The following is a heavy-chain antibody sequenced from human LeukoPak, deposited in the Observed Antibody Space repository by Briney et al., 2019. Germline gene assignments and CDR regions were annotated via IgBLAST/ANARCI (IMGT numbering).Heavy chain of an antibody. J-gene: IGHJ3*02. D-gene: IGHD3-16*01. Sequence: GGSLRLSCAASGFTFSSYSMNWFRQAPGKGPEWVSSISSSSSYIYYADSLKGRFTISSDNAKNSLYLQMNSLRAEDTAVYYCARDKRLGAFDIWGQGTMVTVSS. CDR3: ARDKRLGAFDI. V-gene: IGHV3-21*01. CDR2: ISSSSSYI. CDR1: GFTFSSYS.